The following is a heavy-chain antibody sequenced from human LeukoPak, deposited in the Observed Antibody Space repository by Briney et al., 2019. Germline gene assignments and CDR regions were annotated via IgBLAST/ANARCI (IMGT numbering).Heavy chain of an antibody. CDR3: AKSGRSNNSGMDV. J-gene: IGHJ6*02. D-gene: IGHD6-13*01. CDR2: ISGSGGSA. CDR1: GFTFSSYA. Sequence: PGGFLRLSCAASGFTFSSYAMSWVRQAPGKGLEWVSGISGSGGSAYYADSVKGRFTISRDNSKNTLYLQMNSLRAEDTAVYYCAKSGRSNNSGMDVWGQGTTVTVSS. V-gene: IGHV3-23*01.